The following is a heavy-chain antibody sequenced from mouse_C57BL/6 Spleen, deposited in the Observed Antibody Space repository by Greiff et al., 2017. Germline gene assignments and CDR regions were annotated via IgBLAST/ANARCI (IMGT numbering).Heavy chain of an antibody. CDR2: FYPGSGSI. D-gene: IGHD1-1*01. J-gene: IGHJ2*01. CDR1: GYTFTEYT. Sequence: VQLQESGAELVKPGASVKLSCKASGYTFTEYTIHWVKQRSGQGLEWIGWFYPGSGSIKYNEKFKDKATLTADKSSSTVYMELSRLTSEDSAVYFCARHEGYYYGSSSYFDYWGQGTTLTVSS. CDR3: ARHEGYYYGSSSYFDY. V-gene: IGHV1-62-2*01.